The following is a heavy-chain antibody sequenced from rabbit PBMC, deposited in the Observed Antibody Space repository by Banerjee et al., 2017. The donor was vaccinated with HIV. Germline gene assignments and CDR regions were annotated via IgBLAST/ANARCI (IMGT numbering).Heavy chain of an antibody. V-gene: IGHV1S45*01. Sequence: QEQLVESGGGLVKPEGSLTLTCTASGFSFSDKYVMCWVRQAPGKGLEWIACIWIGSSDSTYYANWAKGRFTISKTSSTTVTLQMTSLTAADTATYFCARDLAGVIGWNFNLWGPGTLVTVS. CDR2: IWIGSSDST. J-gene: IGHJ4*01. D-gene: IGHD4-1*01. CDR1: GFSFSDKYV. CDR3: ARDLAGVIGWNFNL.